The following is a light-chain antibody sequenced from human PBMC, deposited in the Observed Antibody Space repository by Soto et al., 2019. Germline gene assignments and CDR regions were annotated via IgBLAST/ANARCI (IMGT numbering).Light chain of an antibody. CDR2: DAS. J-gene: IGKJ4*01. Sequence: EIVLTQSPATLSFSPGERATLSCRASQSVNYYLSWYQQKPGQAPRLLIYDASNRATDIPARFSGSGSGTDFTLTISSLEPEDFAVYYCQQRSSWPLTFGGGTKVDIK. CDR3: QQRSSWPLT. CDR1: QSVNYY. V-gene: IGKV3-11*01.